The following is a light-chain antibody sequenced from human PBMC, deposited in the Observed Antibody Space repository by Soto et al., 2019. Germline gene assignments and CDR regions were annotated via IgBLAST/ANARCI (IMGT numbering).Light chain of an antibody. J-gene: IGKJ1*01. V-gene: IGKV1-6*01. CDR1: QGIGND. CDR2: EAS. CDR3: LQDYVYPRT. Sequence: AIQVTQSPSSLSASVGDRVTISCRTSQGIGNDLGWYQQKPGKAPKLLIYEASTLQTGDASRFSGSGSGTDFTLTISSLQPEDFATYYCLQDYVYPRTFGQGTKVEVK.